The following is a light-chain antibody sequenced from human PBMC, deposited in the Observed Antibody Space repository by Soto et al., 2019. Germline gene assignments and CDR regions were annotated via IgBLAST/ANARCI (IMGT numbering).Light chain of an antibody. Sequence: DIVMTQSPDSLAVSLGGRTTINCKSSQSVLYSSNNKNYLAWYQQKPGQPPHLLIYWASTRESGVPDRFSGSGSGTDFTLTISSLLPEDVAVYYCQQYYSSPPTFGQGTKVEIK. J-gene: IGKJ1*01. CDR2: WAS. CDR3: QQYYSSPPT. V-gene: IGKV4-1*01. CDR1: QSVLYSSNNKNY.